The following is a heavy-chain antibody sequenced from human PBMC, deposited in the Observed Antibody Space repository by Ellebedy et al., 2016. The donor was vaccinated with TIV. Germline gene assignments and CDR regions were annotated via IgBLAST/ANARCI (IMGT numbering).Heavy chain of an antibody. CDR3: ARASHTPRSATGGMDV. CDR1: GFTFSDYY. J-gene: IGHJ6*02. V-gene: IGHV3-11*06. Sequence: PGGSLRLSCAASGFTFSDYYMTWVRQAPGKGLEWVSYILSSSAYSNYADSVRGRFTISRDNAKSSLYLQMNGLRAEDTAVYYCARASHTPRSATGGMDVWGQGTTVTVSS. CDR2: ILSSSAYS. D-gene: IGHD1-14*01.